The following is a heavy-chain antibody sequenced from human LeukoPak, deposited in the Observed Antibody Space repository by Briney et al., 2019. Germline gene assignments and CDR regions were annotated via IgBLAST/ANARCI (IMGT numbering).Heavy chain of an antibody. V-gene: IGHV4-31*03. CDR1: GGSISSGGYY. CDR3: ARAPDYGGYEGGTGFDY. CDR2: IYYSGNT. D-gene: IGHD4-17*01. Sequence: SETLSLTCTVSGGSISSGGYYWTWIRQHPGKGLEWIGSIYYSGNTYHNPSLKSRLTISIDTSRNQFSLKLNSVTAADTAVYYCARAPDYGGYEGGTGFDYWGQGTLVTVSS. J-gene: IGHJ4*02.